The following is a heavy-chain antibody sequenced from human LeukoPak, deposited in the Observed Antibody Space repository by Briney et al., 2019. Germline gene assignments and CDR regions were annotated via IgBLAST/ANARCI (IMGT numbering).Heavy chain of an antibody. J-gene: IGHJ5*02. CDR3: ARLSRLESYDSSGYYYSQGRDGAVWFDP. CDR1: GGSISSYY. Sequence: SETLSLTCTVSGGSISSYYWSWIRQPPGKGLEWIGYIYYSGSTNYNPSLKSRVTISVDTSKNQFSLKLSSVTAADTAVYYCARLSRLESYDSSGYYYSQGRDGAVWFDPWGQGTLVTVSS. V-gene: IGHV4-59*08. D-gene: IGHD3-22*01. CDR2: IYYSGST.